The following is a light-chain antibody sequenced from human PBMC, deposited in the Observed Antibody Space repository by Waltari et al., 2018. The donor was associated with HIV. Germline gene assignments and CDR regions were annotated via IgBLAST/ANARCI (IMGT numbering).Light chain of an antibody. J-gene: IGLJ3*02. CDR1: SRDLGGYYS. CDR3: SSYTTNSTQV. Sequence: QSALTQPASVSGSPGQSIPLSRTGTSRDLGGYYSASWSQQHPATPPILLIYEVNNRPSGVSKRFSGSKSGNTASLTISGLQVEEEADYYCSSYTTNSTQVFGGGTELTVL. V-gene: IGLV2-14*01. CDR2: EVN.